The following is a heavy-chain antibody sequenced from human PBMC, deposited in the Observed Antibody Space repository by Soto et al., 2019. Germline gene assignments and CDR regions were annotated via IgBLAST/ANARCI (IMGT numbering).Heavy chain of an antibody. Sequence: VGSLRLSCVASGFTFSSYWMSWVRQAPGGGLEWVANIKQDGTEIHYVESVKGRFTIFRDNAKKSLYLQMNSLRAEDTAVHFCASYSGSYFPVGHDRWGQGTLVTVSS. CDR2: IKQDGTEI. D-gene: IGHD1-26*01. V-gene: IGHV3-7*01. CDR3: ASYSGSYFPVGHDR. J-gene: IGHJ5*02. CDR1: GFTFSSYW.